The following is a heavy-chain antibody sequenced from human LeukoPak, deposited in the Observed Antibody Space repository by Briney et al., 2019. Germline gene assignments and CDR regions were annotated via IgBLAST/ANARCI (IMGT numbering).Heavy chain of an antibody. CDR2: IHYSGTT. CDR3: ARMGGYSGYATH. J-gene: IGHJ4*02. Sequence: PSETLSLTCTVSGGSISTYYWSWIRQPPGKGLEWIGYIHYSGTTNYNTSLKNRVTISLDTSKNQFSLNLSSVTAADTAVYYCARMGGYSGYATHWGQGTLVTVSS. CDR1: GGSISTYY. D-gene: IGHD5-12*01. V-gene: IGHV4-59*08.